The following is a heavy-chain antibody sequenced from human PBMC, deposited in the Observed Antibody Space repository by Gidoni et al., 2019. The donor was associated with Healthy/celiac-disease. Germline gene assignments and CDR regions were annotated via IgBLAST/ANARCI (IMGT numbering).Heavy chain of an antibody. J-gene: IGHJ6*03. Sequence: EVQLVASGGGLVKPGGSLRLSCAASGFTFRSYSMNWVRQAPGKGLEWVSSISSSSSYIYYADSVKGRFTISRDNAKNSLYLQMNSLRAEDTAVYYCARPIEYSSSLFYMDVWGKGTTVTVSS. CDR1: GFTFRSYS. D-gene: IGHD6-6*01. CDR2: ISSSSSYI. CDR3: ARPIEYSSSLFYMDV. V-gene: IGHV3-21*01.